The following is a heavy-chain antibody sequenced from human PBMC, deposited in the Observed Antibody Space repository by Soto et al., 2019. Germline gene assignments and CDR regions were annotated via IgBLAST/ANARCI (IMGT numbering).Heavy chain of an antibody. D-gene: IGHD3-9*01. CDR1: GGSFSGYY. CDR2: INHSGST. Sequence: SETLSLTCAVYGGSFSGYYWSWIRQPPGKGLEWIGEINHSGSTNYNPSLKSRVTISVDTSKNQFSLKLSSVTAADTAVYYCARARVLNYDILTGYFRFYYYYYMDVWGKGTTVTVSS. J-gene: IGHJ6*03. V-gene: IGHV4-34*01. CDR3: ARARVLNYDILTGYFRFYYYYYMDV.